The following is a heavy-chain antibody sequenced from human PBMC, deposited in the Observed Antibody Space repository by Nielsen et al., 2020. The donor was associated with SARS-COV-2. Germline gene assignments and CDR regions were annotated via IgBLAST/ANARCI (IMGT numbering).Heavy chain of an antibody. J-gene: IGHJ4*02. CDR3: ARRYSYGYYFDY. CDR2: ISYDGSNK. Sequence: GGSLKLSCAASGFTFSSYAMHWVRQAPGKGLEWVAVISYDGSNKYYADSVKGRFTISRDNSKNTLYLQMNSLRAEDTAVYYCARRYSYGYYFDYWGQGTLVTVSS. D-gene: IGHD5-18*01. V-gene: IGHV3-30*04. CDR1: GFTFSSYA.